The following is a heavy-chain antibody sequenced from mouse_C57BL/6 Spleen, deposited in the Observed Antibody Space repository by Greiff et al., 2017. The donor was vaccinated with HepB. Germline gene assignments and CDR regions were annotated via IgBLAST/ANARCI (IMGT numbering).Heavy chain of an antibody. CDR1: GFNIKNTY. Sequence: EVQLQQSVAELVRPGASVKLSCTASGFNIKNTYMHWVKQRPEQGLEWIGRIDPANGNTKYAPKFQGKATITADTSSNTAYLQLSSLTSEDTAIYYCAKREGHYYGSSYWYFDVWGTGTTVTVSS. V-gene: IGHV14-3*01. CDR2: IDPANGNT. D-gene: IGHD1-1*01. J-gene: IGHJ1*03. CDR3: AKREGHYYGSSYWYFDV.